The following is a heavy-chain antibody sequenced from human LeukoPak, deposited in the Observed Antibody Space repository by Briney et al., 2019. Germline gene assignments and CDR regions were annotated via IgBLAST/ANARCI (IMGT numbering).Heavy chain of an antibody. V-gene: IGHV1-8*01. CDR3: AREEDTAMVPGY. CDR2: MNPNSGNT. Sequence: GASVKVSCKASGYTFTSYDINWVRQATGQGLEWMGWMNPNSGNTGYAQKFQGRVTMTRNTSISTAYMELSSLRSEDTAVYYCAREEDTAMVPGYWGQGTLVIVSS. CDR1: GYTFTSYD. J-gene: IGHJ4*02. D-gene: IGHD5-18*01.